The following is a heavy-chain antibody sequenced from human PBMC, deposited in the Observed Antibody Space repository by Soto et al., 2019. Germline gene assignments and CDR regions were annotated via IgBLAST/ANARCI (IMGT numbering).Heavy chain of an antibody. CDR2: IYPGDSDT. D-gene: IGHD4-4*01. Sequence: PGESLKISCKGSGYSFTSYWIGWVRQMPGKGLEWMGIIYPGDSDTRNSPSFQGQVTNSADKSISTAYLQWSSLKASDTAMYYCARLHDYSNYDGVHGMDVWGQGTTVTVSS. CDR1: GYSFTSYW. V-gene: IGHV5-51*01. J-gene: IGHJ6*02. CDR3: ARLHDYSNYDGVHGMDV.